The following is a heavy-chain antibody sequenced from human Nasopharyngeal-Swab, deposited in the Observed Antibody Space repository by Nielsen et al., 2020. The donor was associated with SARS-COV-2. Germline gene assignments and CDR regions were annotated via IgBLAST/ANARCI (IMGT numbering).Heavy chain of an antibody. Sequence: SETLSLTCTVSGGPISSYYWSWIRQPAGKGLEWIGRIYTSGSTNYNPSLKSRVTMSVDTSKNQFSLKLSSVTAADTAVYYCARDIPLDGYYYGMDVWGQGTTVTVSS. D-gene: IGHD2-2*02. J-gene: IGHJ6*02. CDR1: GGPISSYY. V-gene: IGHV4-4*07. CDR2: IYTSGST. CDR3: ARDIPLDGYYYGMDV.